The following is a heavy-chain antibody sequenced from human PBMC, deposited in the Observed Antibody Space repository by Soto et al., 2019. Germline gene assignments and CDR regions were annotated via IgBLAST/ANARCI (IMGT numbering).Heavy chain of an antibody. D-gene: IGHD1-26*01. Sequence: SVKVSCKASGGTFSSYAISWVRQAPGQGLEWMGGIIPIFGTANYAQKFQGRVTITADESTSTAYMELSSLRSEDTAVYYCARDFTVGPYSGSQQYWGQGTLVTVSS. J-gene: IGHJ4*02. CDR2: IIPIFGTA. CDR1: GGTFSSYA. V-gene: IGHV1-69*13. CDR3: ARDFTVGPYSGSQQY.